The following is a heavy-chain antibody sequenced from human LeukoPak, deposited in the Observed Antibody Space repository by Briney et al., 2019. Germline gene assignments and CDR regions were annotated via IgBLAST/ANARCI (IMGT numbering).Heavy chain of an antibody. D-gene: IGHD5-24*01. CDR1: GGSFSSYY. V-gene: IGHV4-59*01. CDR2: IYYSGST. CDR3: ARGVAVRWLQFPYYFDY. Sequence: SETLSLTCTVSGGSFSSYYWSWIRQPPGKGLEWIGYIYYSGSTNYNPSLKSRVTISVDTSKNQFSLKLSSVTAADTAVYYCARGVAVRWLQFPYYFDYWGQGTLVTVSS. J-gene: IGHJ4*02.